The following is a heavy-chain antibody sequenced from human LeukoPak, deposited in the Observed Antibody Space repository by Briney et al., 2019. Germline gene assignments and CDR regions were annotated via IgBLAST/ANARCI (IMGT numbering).Heavy chain of an antibody. D-gene: IGHD3-10*01. Sequence: SETLSLTCAVYCGSFSGYYCSWIRQPPGKGPEWIGEINHSGSTNYNPSLKSRVTISVDTSKNQFSLKLTSVTAADTAVYYCARGERFGELNAFDIWGQGTLVTVSS. CDR3: ARGERFGELNAFDI. V-gene: IGHV4-34*01. CDR2: INHSGST. J-gene: IGHJ3*02. CDR1: CGSFSGYY.